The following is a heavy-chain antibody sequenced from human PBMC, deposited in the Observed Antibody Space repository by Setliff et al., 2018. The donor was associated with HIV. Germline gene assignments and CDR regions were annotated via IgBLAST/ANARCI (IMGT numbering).Heavy chain of an antibody. CDR3: ARLRITMIMMLNYFDY. V-gene: IGHV4-4*09. CDR2: IFASGDT. D-gene: IGHD3-22*01. Sequence: SSETLSLTCTVSGASISSYYWNWIRQPPGKGLEWIGFIFASGDTKYNPSLQSRVSMSIDTSKNQFSLKLSSVTAADTAMYYCARLRITMIMMLNYFDYWGQGTLVTVSS. J-gene: IGHJ4*02. CDR1: GASISSYY.